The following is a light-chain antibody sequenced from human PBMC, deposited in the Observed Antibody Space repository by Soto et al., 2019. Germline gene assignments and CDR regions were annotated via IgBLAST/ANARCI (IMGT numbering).Light chain of an antibody. CDR1: SSDVGGYNY. V-gene: IGLV2-14*01. Sequence: QSALTQPASVSGSPGQSITISCTGTSSDVGGYNYVSWYQQHPGKAPKLMIYEVSNRPSGVSNRSSGSKSGNTASLTISGLQAGDEADYFCCSYAGTYTRVFGTGTKVTVL. J-gene: IGLJ1*01. CDR2: EVS. CDR3: CSYAGTYTRV.